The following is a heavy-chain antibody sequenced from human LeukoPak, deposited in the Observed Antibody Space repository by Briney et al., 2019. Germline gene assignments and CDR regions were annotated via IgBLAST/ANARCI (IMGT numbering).Heavy chain of an antibody. J-gene: IGHJ3*02. CDR3: ARTPLRYFDWNPAFDI. D-gene: IGHD3-9*01. V-gene: IGHV2-70*11. Sequence: SGPTLVNPTQTLTLTCTFSGFSLSSIGMCGSWIRQSPVKALEWLARIGWDDDKYYSTSLKPRLTISKDTSKNQVVLTMTNMDPVDTATYYCARTPLRYFDWNPAFDIWGQGTLVTVSS. CDR1: GFSLSSIGMC. CDR2: IGWDDDK.